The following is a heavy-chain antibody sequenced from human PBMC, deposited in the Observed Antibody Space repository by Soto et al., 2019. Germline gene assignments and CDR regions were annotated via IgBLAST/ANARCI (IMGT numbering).Heavy chain of an antibody. CDR3: ARTRSFQSWINY. J-gene: IGHJ4*03. CDR1: GDSISTYY. D-gene: IGHD5-12*01. V-gene: IGHV4-59*01. Sequence: SETLSLTCDVSGDSISTYYWSWIRQPPGKGLEWIGYVYYSGSTLYNPSLESRVTMSIDMSKKQVSLKLTSVIAAETAVYYCARTRSFQSWINYWRHVTRITVGS. CDR2: VYYSGST.